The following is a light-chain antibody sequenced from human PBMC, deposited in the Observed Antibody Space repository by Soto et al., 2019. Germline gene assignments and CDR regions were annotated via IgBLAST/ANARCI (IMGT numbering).Light chain of an antibody. CDR1: SSNIGANYD. CDR3: QAYDYSLTASV. V-gene: IGLV1-40*01. J-gene: IGLJ3*02. Sequence: QSVLTQPPSVSGAPGQRVIISCTGSSSNIGANYDVHWYQQLPGTAPKLLIYGDTNRPSGVPDRFSGSKSGASASLAITGLQAEDEADYYCQAYDYSLTASVFGGGTKLTVL. CDR2: GDT.